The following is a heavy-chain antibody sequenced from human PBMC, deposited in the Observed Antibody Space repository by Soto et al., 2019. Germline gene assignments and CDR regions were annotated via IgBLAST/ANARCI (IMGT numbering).Heavy chain of an antibody. Sequence: QSGGSLRLSCAASGFTFSSYAMHWVRQAPGKGLEWVAVISYDGSNKYYADSVKGRFTISRDNSKNTLYLQMTSLRAEDTAVYYCAREDSSGYSHAFDIWGQGTMVTVSS. J-gene: IGHJ3*02. CDR2: ISYDGSNK. CDR1: GFTFSSYA. CDR3: AREDSSGYSHAFDI. V-gene: IGHV3-30-3*01. D-gene: IGHD3-22*01.